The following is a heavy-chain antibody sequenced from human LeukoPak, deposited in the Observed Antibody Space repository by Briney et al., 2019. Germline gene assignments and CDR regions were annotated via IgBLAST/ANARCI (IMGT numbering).Heavy chain of an antibody. CDR2: IKHSGST. V-gene: IGHV4-34*01. D-gene: IGHD2-15*01. CDR3: AREYHCSGGSCYFHDAFDI. CDR1: GGSFSGYY. J-gene: IGHJ3*02. Sequence: SETLSLTCAVHGGSFSGYYWSWIRQPPGKGLEWIGEIKHSGSTNYNPSLKSRVTISVDTSKNQFSLKLSSVTSADTAVYYCAREYHCSGGSCYFHDAFDIWGQGKMVTVSS.